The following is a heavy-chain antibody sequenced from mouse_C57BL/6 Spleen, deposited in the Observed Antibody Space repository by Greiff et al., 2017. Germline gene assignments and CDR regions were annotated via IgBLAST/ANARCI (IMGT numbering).Heavy chain of an antibody. CDR2: IYPSDSET. D-gene: IGHD3-2*02. CDR1: GYTFTSYW. J-gene: IGHJ2*01. CDR3: ARGRLRLLYYFDY. Sequence: QVQLQQPGAELVRPGSSVKLSCKASGYTFTSYWMDWVKQRPGQGLEWIGNIYPSDSETHYNQKFKDKATLTVDKSSSTAYMQLSSLTSEDSAVYYCARGRLRLLYYFDYWGQGTTLTVSS. V-gene: IGHV1-61*01.